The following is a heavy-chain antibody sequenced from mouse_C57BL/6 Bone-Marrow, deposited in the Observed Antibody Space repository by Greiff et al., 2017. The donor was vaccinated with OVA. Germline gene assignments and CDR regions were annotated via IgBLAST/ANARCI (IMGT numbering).Heavy chain of an antibody. CDR2: INPYNGDT. CDR3: ARCGVVAGDWYCDV. V-gene: IGHV1-20*01. CDR1: GYSFTGYF. Sequence: EVQLQQSGPELVKPGDSVKISCKASGYSFTGYFMNWVMQSHGKSLEWIGGINPYNGDTFYNQKFKGKATLTVDKSSSTAYMQLRSLTSEDSAVYYCARCGVVAGDWYCDVWGTGTTVTVSS. J-gene: IGHJ1*03. D-gene: IGHD1-1*01.